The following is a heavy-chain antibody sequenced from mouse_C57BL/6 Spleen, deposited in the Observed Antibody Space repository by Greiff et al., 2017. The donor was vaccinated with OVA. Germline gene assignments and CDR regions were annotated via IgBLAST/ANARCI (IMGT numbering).Heavy chain of an antibody. CDR1: GFTFSDYG. Sequence: EVHLVESGGGLVKPGGSLKLSCAASGFTFSDYGMHWVRQAPEKGLEWVAYISSGSSTIYYADTVKGRFTISRDNAKNTLFLQMTSLRSEDTAMYYCARPGYYGSSLYAMDYWGQGTSVTVSS. J-gene: IGHJ4*01. D-gene: IGHD1-1*01. CDR2: ISSGSSTI. V-gene: IGHV5-17*01. CDR3: ARPGYYGSSLYAMDY.